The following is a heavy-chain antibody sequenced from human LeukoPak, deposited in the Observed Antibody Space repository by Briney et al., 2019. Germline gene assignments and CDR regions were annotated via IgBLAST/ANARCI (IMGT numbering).Heavy chain of an antibody. J-gene: IGHJ4*02. CDR1: GYSFTSYW. CDR3: ARPYYGSGSYYLVY. D-gene: IGHD3-10*01. CDR2: IDPSDSYT. V-gene: IGHV5-10-1*01. Sequence: GESLKISCKGSGYSFTSYWINWVRQMPGKGLEWMGRIDPSDSYTNYSPSFQGHVTISADKSISTAYLQWSSLQASDTAMYYCARPYYGSGSYYLVYWGQGTLVTVSS.